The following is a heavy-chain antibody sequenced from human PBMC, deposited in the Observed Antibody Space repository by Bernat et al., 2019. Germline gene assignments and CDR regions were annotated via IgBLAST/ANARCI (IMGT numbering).Heavy chain of an antibody. Sequence: QVQLVQSGAEVKKPGASVKVSCKVSGYTLTELSMHWVRQAPGKGLEWIGGFDPEDGETIYAQKSQGRVTMNEDTTTDTAYMELSSLRSEDTAVYYYATGVQLAYYYYGMDVWGQGTTVTVSS. CDR3: ATGVQLAYYYYGMDV. CDR2: FDPEDGET. CDR1: GYTLTELS. J-gene: IGHJ6*02. D-gene: IGHD3-10*01. V-gene: IGHV1-24*01.